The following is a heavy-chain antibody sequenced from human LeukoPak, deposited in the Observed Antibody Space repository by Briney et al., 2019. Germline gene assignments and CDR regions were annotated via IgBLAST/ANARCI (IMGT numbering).Heavy chain of an antibody. CDR3: AREVNSGWYPLFLYNWFDP. D-gene: IGHD6-19*01. Sequence: ASVKVSCKASGYTFTSYGISWVRQAPGQGLEWMGWISAYNGNTNYAQKLQGRVTMTTDTSTSTAYMELRSLRSDDTAVYYCAREVNSGWYPLFLYNWFDPWGQGTLVTVSS. V-gene: IGHV1-18*01. CDR2: ISAYNGNT. CDR1: GYTFTSYG. J-gene: IGHJ5*02.